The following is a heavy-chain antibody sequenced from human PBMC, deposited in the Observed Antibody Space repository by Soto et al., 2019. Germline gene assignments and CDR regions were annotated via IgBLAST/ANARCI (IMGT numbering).Heavy chain of an antibody. D-gene: IGHD2-15*01. CDR2: IYSGGST. CDR3: ASGGYCSGGSCYSTYAFDI. CDR1: GFTVSSNY. V-gene: IGHV3-53*04. J-gene: IGHJ3*02. Sequence: GGSLRLSCAASGFTVSSNYMSWVRQAPGKGLEWVSVIYSGGSTYYADSVKGRFTISRHNSKNTLYLQMNSLRAEDTAVYYCASGGYCSGGSCYSTYAFDICGQGIMVTVSS.